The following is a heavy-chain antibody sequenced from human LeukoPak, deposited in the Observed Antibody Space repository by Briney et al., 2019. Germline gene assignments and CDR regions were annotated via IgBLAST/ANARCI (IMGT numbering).Heavy chain of an antibody. D-gene: IGHD2-15*01. CDR1: GFTFRNYG. Sequence: GGSLRLSCAVSGFTFRNYGMSWVREAPGKGLEWVSVVSDSGSSAFYTDSVKGRFTISRDNSKNTLCLQMNSLSAEDTAVYYCARDGPNCSGGSCYSDYWGQGTQVTVSS. J-gene: IGHJ4*02. CDR3: ARDGPNCSGGSCYSDY. V-gene: IGHV3-23*01. CDR2: VSDSGSSA.